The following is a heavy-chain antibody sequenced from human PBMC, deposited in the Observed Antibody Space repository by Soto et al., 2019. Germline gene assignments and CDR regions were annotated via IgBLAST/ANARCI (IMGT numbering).Heavy chain of an antibody. Sequence: EVQLVESGGNLVQPGGSLRLSCAASGFTFTTYWMHWVRQAPGKGLERVSRVNSDGSGAIYADSVKGRFSIARDNARNTVFLQMNSLRAEDTAVYYCARAGYTSGLDPWGQGTLVTVSS. J-gene: IGHJ5*02. CDR3: ARAGYTSGLDP. D-gene: IGHD6-19*01. CDR1: GFTFTTYW. CDR2: VNSDGSGA. V-gene: IGHV3-74*01.